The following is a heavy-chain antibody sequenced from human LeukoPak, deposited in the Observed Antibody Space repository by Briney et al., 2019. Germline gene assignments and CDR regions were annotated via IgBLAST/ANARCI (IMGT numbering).Heavy chain of an antibody. CDR1: GFTFSSHW. J-gene: IGHJ4*02. Sequence: GGSLRLSCAASGFTFSSHWMNWVRQAPGKGLEWVANIKQDGSEKYYVDSVKGRFTISRDNAKNSMYLQMNSLRAEDTAVYYCARAMDYWGQGTLVTVSS. CDR3: ARAMDY. V-gene: IGHV3-7*03. CDR2: IKQDGSEK.